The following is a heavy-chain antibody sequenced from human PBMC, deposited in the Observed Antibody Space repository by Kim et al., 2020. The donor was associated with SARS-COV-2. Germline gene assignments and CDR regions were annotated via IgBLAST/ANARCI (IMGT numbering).Heavy chain of an antibody. V-gene: IGHV3-30*04. CDR2: ISYDGSNK. D-gene: IGHD6-19*01. J-gene: IGHJ4*01. CDR3: ARGDPSIAVAGNSLDY. Sequence: GGSLRLSCAASGFTFSSYAMHWVRQAPGKGLEWVAVISYDGSNKYYADSAKGRFTISRDNSKNTLYLQMNSLRAEDTAVYYCARGDPSIAVAGNSLDYWG. CDR1: GFTFSSYA.